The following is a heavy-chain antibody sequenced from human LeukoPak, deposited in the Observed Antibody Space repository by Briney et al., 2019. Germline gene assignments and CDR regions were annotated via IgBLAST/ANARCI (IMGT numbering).Heavy chain of an antibody. J-gene: IGHJ1*01. CDR3: SSYCSEGPCYGYFNH. D-gene: IGHD2-15*01. CDR1: GFTSTPSE. V-gene: IGHV3-48*03. CDR2: ISHTGSLT. Sequence: GGSLRLSCAASGFTSTPSELNWVRQAPGKGLEWISYISHTGSLTYYADSVKGRFTISRDNAKNFLYLQMNSLRVEDTGIYYCSSYCSEGPCYGYFNHWGQGTLVSVSS.